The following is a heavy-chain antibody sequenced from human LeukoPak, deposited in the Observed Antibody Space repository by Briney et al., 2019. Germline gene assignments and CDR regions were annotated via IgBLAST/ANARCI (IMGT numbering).Heavy chain of an antibody. V-gene: IGHV3-7*01. Sequence: GGSLRLSCAASGFTFSSYWMSWVRQAPGKGLEWVANIKQDGSEKYYVDSVKGRFTISRDNAKNSLYLQMNSLRAEDTAVYYCARGGNYQQDAFDYWGQGTLVTVSS. CDR1: GFTFSSYW. J-gene: IGHJ4*02. D-gene: IGHD1-26*01. CDR3: ARGGNYQQDAFDY. CDR2: IKQDGSEK.